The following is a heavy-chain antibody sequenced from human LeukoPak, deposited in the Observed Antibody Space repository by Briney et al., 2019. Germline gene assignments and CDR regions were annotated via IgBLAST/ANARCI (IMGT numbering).Heavy chain of an antibody. D-gene: IGHD2-2*01. J-gene: IGHJ6*04. CDR2: IIPIFGTA. V-gene: IGHV1-69*13. CDR3: ARGGSTSCCPRTTREYYYYGMDV. Sequence: GASVKVSCKASGGTFSSYAIGWVRQAPGQGLEWMGGIIPIFGTANYAQKFQGRVTITADESTSTAYMELSSLRSEDTAVYYCARGGSTSCCPRTTREYYYYGMDVWGKGTTVTVSS. CDR1: GGTFSSYA.